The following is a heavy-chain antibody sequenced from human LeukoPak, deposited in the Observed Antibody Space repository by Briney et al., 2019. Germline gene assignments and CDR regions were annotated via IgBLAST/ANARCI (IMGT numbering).Heavy chain of an antibody. CDR2: INHSGST. V-gene: IGHV4-34*01. CDR1: GGSFSGYY. D-gene: IGHD2-2*01. Sequence: PSETLSLTCAVYGGSFSGYYWSWIRQPPGKGVEGIGEINHSGSTNYNPSLKSRVTISVDTSKNQFSLKLSSVTAADTAVYYCARGASCSSTSCQQWFDPWGQGTLVTVSS. CDR3: ARGASCSSTSCQQWFDP. J-gene: IGHJ5*02.